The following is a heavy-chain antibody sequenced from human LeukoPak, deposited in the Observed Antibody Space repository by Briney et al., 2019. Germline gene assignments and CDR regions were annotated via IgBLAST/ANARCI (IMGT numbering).Heavy chain of an antibody. CDR2: INPSGGST. J-gene: IGHJ4*02. V-gene: IGHV1-46*01. CDR1: GFTFTSSA. Sequence: ASVKVSCKASGFTFTSSAVQWVRQAPGQGLEWMGIINPSGGSTNYAQKFQGRVTMTRDTSTSTVYMEVSSLRSEDTAVYYCARGLASWLLDSWGQGTLVTVSS. D-gene: IGHD3-22*01. CDR3: ARGLASWLLDS.